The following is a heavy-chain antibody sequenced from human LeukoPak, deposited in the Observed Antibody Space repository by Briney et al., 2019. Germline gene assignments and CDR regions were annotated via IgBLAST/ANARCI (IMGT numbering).Heavy chain of an antibody. V-gene: IGHV4-59*01. CDR1: GGSISSYY. Sequence: SETLSLTCTVSGGSISSYYWSWIRQPPGKGLEWIGYIYYSGSTNYNPSLKSRVTISVDTSKNQFSLKLSSVTAADTAVYYCARAGAYGSGSYPTENNYYYYMDVWGKGTTVTISS. J-gene: IGHJ6*03. D-gene: IGHD3-10*01. CDR2: IYYSGST. CDR3: ARAGAYGSGSYPTENNYYYYMDV.